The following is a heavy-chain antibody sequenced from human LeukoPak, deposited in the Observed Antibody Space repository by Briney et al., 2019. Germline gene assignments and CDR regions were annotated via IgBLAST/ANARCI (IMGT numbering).Heavy chain of an antibody. D-gene: IGHD3-10*01. CDR1: GFTFSSYG. CDR2: IRYDGSNK. Sequence: PGGSLRLSCAASGFTFSSYGMHWVRQAPGKGLEWVAFIRYDGSNKYYADSVKGRFTISRDNSKNTLYLQMNSLRAEDTAVYYCAKDYYGSGSHYPLPDYWGQGTLVTVSS. V-gene: IGHV3-30*02. J-gene: IGHJ4*02. CDR3: AKDYYGSGSHYPLPDY.